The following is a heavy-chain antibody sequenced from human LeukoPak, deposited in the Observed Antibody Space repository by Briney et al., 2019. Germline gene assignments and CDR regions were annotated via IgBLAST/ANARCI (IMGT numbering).Heavy chain of an antibody. V-gene: IGHV4-34*01. Sequence: SETLSLTCAVYGGSFSGYYWSWIRQPPGKGLEWLGEINHSGSTNYNPSLKSRVTISVDTSKNQFSLKLSSVTAADTAVYYCARGRSTTYGSGSYHPENWFDPWGQGTLVTVSS. CDR2: INHSGST. J-gene: IGHJ5*02. D-gene: IGHD3-10*01. CDR3: ARGRSTTYGSGSYHPENWFDP. CDR1: GGSFSGYY.